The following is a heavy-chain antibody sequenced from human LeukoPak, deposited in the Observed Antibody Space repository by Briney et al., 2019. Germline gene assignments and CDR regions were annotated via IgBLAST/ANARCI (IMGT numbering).Heavy chain of an antibody. Sequence: GGSLRLSCAASGFTFSSYAMHWVRQVPGKGLEWVAVISYDGSNKYYADSVKGRFTISRDNSKNTLYLQMNSLRAEGTAVYYCAREGYDSSGWGPWGQGTLVTVSS. CDR3: AREGYDSSGWGP. J-gene: IGHJ5*02. CDR2: ISYDGSNK. V-gene: IGHV3-30-3*01. CDR1: GFTFSSYA. D-gene: IGHD3-22*01.